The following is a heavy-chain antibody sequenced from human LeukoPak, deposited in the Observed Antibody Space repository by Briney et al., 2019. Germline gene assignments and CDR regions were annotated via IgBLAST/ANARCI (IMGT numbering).Heavy chain of an antibody. V-gene: IGHV3-11*05. J-gene: IGHJ5*02. D-gene: IGHD5-12*01. CDR1: GFRFSTYW. CDR3: ARGGLVDWFDP. CDR2: ISSSGTYT. Sequence: GGSLRLSCAASGFRFSTYWMSWIRQAPGKGLEWVSYISSSGTYTNYADSVKGRFTVSRDNAKNSVTLQMNSLRADDTAIYYCARGGLVDWFDPWGQGTLVTVSS.